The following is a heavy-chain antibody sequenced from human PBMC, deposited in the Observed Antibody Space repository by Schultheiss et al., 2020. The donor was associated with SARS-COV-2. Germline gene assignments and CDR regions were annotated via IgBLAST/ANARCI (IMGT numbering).Heavy chain of an antibody. CDR2: IWYDGSNK. Sequence: GGSLRLSCATSTFSFSRYSMNWVRQAPGKGLEWVAVIWYDGSNKYYADSVKGRFTISSKKSMNTLYLEMNSLRADDTAVYYCARSYGFWSGYSEPFFDYWGQGTLVTVSS. CDR1: TFSFSRYS. CDR3: ARSYGFWSGYSEPFFDY. J-gene: IGHJ4*02. D-gene: IGHD3-3*01. V-gene: IGHV3-33*08.